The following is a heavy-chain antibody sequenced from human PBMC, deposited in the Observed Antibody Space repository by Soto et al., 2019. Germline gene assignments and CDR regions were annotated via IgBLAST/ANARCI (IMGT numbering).Heavy chain of an antibody. D-gene: IGHD3-9*01. V-gene: IGHV2-5*01. CDR3: ARQLRYFDWLPDDAFDI. Sequence: KSGPTLVNPTQTLTLTCTFSGFSLSTSGVGVGWIRQPPGKALEWLALIYWNDDKRYSPSLKSRLTITKDTSKNQVVLTMTNMDPVDTATYYCARQLRYFDWLPDDAFDIWGQGTMVTVSS. CDR2: IYWNDDK. J-gene: IGHJ3*02. CDR1: GFSLSTSGVG.